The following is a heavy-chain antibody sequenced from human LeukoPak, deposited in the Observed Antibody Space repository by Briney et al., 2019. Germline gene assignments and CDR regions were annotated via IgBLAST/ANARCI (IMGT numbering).Heavy chain of an antibody. CDR1: GYTLTELS. Sequence: ASVTVSCKVSGYTLTELSMHWVRQAPGKGLEWMGGFDPEDGETIYAQKFQGRVTMTEDTSTDTAYMELSSLRSEDTAVYYCATEWGGSPGTISLFDYWGQGTVVTVSS. CDR2: FDPEDGET. D-gene: IGHD2-8*01. CDR3: ATEWGGSPGTISLFDY. J-gene: IGHJ4*02. V-gene: IGHV1-24*01.